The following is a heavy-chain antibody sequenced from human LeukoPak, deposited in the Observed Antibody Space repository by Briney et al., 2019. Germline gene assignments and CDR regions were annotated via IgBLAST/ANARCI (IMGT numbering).Heavy chain of an antibody. CDR2: IYYSGST. CDR3: AKWNSYYYYMDV. J-gene: IGHJ6*03. D-gene: IGHD1-1*01. CDR1: GGSISSFY. V-gene: IGHV4-59*12. Sequence: SETLSLTCTVSGGSISSFYWSWIGQPPGKGLEWIGYIYYSGSTNYNPSLKSRVTISVDTSKNQFSLKLSSVTAANTAVYYCAKWNSYYYYMDVWGKGTTVTVSS.